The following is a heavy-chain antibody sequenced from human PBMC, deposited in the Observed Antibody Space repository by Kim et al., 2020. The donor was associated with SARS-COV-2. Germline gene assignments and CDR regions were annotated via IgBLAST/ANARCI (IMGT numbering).Heavy chain of an antibody. Sequence: SETLSLTCAVYGGSFSGYYWSWIRQPPGEGLEWIGEINHSGSTNYNPSLKSRVTISVDTSKNQFPLKLSSVTAADTAVYYFARVASWIFGVVSDAFDIWGQGTMVSVSS. CDR1: GGSFSGYY. V-gene: IGHV4-34*01. CDR2: INHSGST. CDR3: ARVASWIFGVVSDAFDI. J-gene: IGHJ3*02. D-gene: IGHD3-3*01.